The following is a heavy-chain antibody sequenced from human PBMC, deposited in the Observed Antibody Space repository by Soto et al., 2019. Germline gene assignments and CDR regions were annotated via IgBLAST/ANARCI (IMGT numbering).Heavy chain of an antibody. J-gene: IGHJ4*02. CDR3: ARQETAITIFGVVIIGYFDY. CDR2: IYYSGST. Sequence: PSETLSLTCTVSGGSISSGSYYWGWIRQPPGKGLEWIGSIYYSGSTYYNPSLKSRVTISVDTSKNQFSLKLSSVTAADTAVYYCARQETAITIFGVVIIGYFDYWGQGTLVTVSS. CDR1: GGSISSGSYY. V-gene: IGHV4-39*01. D-gene: IGHD3-3*01.